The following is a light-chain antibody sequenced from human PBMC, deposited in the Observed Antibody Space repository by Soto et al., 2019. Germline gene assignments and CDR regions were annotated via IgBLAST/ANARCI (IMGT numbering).Light chain of an antibody. CDR3: MQVQQTPYT. J-gene: IGKJ2*01. CDR1: QSLLHSNGYNY. Sequence: DIVMTQSPLSLPVTPGEPASISCRSSQSLLHSNGYNYLDWYLQKAGQSPQLLIHLGSNRASGVPDRFSGSGSGTDFTLKISRVEAEDVGVYYGMQVQQTPYTFGQGTKLEIK. CDR2: LGS. V-gene: IGKV2-28*01.